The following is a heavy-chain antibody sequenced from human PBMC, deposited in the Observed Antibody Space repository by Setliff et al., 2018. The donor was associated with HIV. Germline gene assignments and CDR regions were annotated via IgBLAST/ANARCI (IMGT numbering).Heavy chain of an antibody. Sequence: QPGGSLRLSCVASGFTFRNYDMHWVRQVPGKGLEWVSAITTAGDSYYPGSGTGRFTISRDNAKNSLYLQMNSLTVGDTAVYYCARDAPGTHGAFDTWGQGTTVTVS. CDR1: GFTFRNYD. J-gene: IGHJ3*02. CDR3: ARDAPGTHGAFDT. CDR2: ITTAGDS. V-gene: IGHV3-13*01. D-gene: IGHD3-10*01.